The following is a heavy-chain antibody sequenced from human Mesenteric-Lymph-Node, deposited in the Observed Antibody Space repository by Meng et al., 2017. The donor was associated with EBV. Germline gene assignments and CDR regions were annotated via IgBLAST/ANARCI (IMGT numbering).Heavy chain of an antibody. CDR3: ARHYGAGSYYNEGFDS. CDR1: GCSISTANYY. D-gene: IGHD3-10*01. CDR2: MYHSGST. J-gene: IGHJ4*02. V-gene: IGHV4-39*01. Sequence: QLQLQESGPGLVKPSETLSLTGSVSGCSISTANYYWGWIRQPPGKGLEWIGSMYHSGSTYYNPSLKSRVTIPVDTSTNQFSLRLSSVTAADTAVYYCARHYGAGSYYNEGFDSWGQGTLVTVSS.